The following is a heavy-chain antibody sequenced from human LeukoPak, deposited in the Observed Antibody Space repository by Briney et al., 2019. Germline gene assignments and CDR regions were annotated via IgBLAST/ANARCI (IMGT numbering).Heavy chain of an antibody. Sequence: GGSLRLSCAASGFTFSNYWMHWVRQAPGKGLEWVGRTRDKARGYTTEYAASVKGRFTISRDDSKTLVYLQMNSLRTEDTAVYFCARDGAEGDNSAFDMWGQGTVVTVSS. V-gene: IGHV3-72*01. J-gene: IGHJ3*02. CDR3: ARDGAEGDNSAFDM. CDR2: TRDKARGYTT. CDR1: GFTFSNYW. D-gene: IGHD3-22*01.